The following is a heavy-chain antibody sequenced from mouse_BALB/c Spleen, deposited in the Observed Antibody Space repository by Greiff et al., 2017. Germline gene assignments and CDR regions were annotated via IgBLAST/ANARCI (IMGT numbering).Heavy chain of an antibody. CDR2: IWSGGST. CDR1: GFSLTSYG. V-gene: IGHV2-2*01. D-gene: IGHD2-1*01. CDR3: AREGGNYLFDY. J-gene: IGHJ2*01. Sequence: VMLVESGPGLVQPSQSLSITCTVSGFSLTSYGVHWVRQSPGKGLEWLGVIWSGGSTDYNAAFISRLSISKDNSKSQVFLKMNSLQTDDTAMYYCAREGGNYLFDYWGQGTTLTVSS.